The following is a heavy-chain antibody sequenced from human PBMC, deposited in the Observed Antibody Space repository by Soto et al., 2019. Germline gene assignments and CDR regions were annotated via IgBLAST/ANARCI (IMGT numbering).Heavy chain of an antibody. Sequence: ASVKVSCAASGFTFSSYWMSWVRQAPGKGLEWVANIKQDGSEKYYVDSVKGRFTISRDNAKNSLYLQMNSLRAEDTAVYYCARALRYSSSWYAFDIWGQGTMVTVSS. D-gene: IGHD6-13*01. CDR1: GFTFSSYW. J-gene: IGHJ3*02. CDR2: IKQDGSEK. CDR3: ARALRYSSSWYAFDI. V-gene: IGHV3-7*01.